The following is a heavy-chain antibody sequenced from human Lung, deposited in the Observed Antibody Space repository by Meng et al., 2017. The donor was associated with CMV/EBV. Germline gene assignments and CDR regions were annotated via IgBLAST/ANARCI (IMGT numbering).Heavy chain of an antibody. D-gene: IGHD3-9*01. CDR2: VQYDGRNK. J-gene: IGHJ5*02. V-gene: IGHV3-30*02. CDR1: GFTFTNYG. Sequence: GESLKISCVASGFTFTNYGMHWVRQAPGKGLEWVAFVQYDGRNKYYAYAVRGRFTISRDNSKNTLFLLENSMGPEDTAMYYCARLPLLCRAGFCGYFDPWGQGTXVTVSS. CDR3: ARLPLLCRAGFCGYFDP.